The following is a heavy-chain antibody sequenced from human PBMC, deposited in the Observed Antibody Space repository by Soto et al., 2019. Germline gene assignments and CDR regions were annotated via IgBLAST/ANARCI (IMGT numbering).Heavy chain of an antibody. CDR1: GYTFTDYY. CDR3: GRDSGDYYDDSNRPYNAFAK. D-gene: IGHD3-22*01. J-gene: IGHJ3*02. V-gene: IGHV1-46*03. CDR2: INPRGGGT. Sequence: QVQLVQSGAEVRKPGASVKVSCKASGYTFTDYYMHWVRQAPGQGLEWMGMINPRGGGTTYTQRFQGRVEMTRDTSTSTVYMELSSLRPEDTAVYYCGRDSGDYYDDSNRPYNAFAKLGQGTLVTVSS.